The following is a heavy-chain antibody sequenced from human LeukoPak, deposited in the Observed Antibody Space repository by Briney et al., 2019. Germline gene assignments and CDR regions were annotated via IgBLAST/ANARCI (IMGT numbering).Heavy chain of an antibody. D-gene: IGHD3-22*01. Sequence: KPSETLSLTCTVSGGSISSYYWSWIRQPPGKGLEWIGYIYYSGSTNYNPSLKSRVTISVDTSKNQFSLKLSSVTAADTAVYYCARDSSGHLGFDPWGQGTLVTVSS. CDR3: ARDSSGHLGFDP. V-gene: IGHV4-59*12. J-gene: IGHJ5*02. CDR1: GGSISSYY. CDR2: IYYSGST.